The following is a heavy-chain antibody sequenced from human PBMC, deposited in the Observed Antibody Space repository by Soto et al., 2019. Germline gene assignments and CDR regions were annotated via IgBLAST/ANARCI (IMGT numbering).Heavy chain of an antibody. V-gene: IGHV1-46*01. Sequence: ASVKVSCKASGYTFTRHYVHWVRQAPGQGLEWVGIINPRDGSTSYAQNFQGRVTMTRDTSTSTVYMNLNSLRSEDTAVYYCARVDCSGGSCYHLEYWGQGTVVTVSS. CDR3: ARVDCSGGSCYHLEY. J-gene: IGHJ4*02. CDR2: INPRDGST. CDR1: GYTFTRHY. D-gene: IGHD2-15*01.